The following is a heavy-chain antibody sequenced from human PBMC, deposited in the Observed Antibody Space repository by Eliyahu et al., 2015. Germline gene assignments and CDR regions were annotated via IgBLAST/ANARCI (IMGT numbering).Heavy chain of an antibody. CDR3: ATSRAGDVYYGMDV. Sequence: EVQLVESGGGLVKPGGSLRXSXXASGFTFSDYSMTWVRQAPGKGLEGVASISTSSXYIFYADSVKGRFTISRDYAKDSLYLQMNRLRVEDTAIYYCATSRAGDVYYGMDVWGQGTTVTVSS. D-gene: IGHD7-27*01. CDR2: ISTSSXYI. CDR1: GFTFSDYS. V-gene: IGHV3-21*01. J-gene: IGHJ6*02.